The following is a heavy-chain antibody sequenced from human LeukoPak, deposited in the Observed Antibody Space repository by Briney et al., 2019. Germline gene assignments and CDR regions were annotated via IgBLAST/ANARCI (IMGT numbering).Heavy chain of an antibody. Sequence: GGSMRLSCVASGFTFSSYWMHWVRQDPRKGLVWVSRISGDGRNINYADSVKGRFTISRDNSKNTLYLQMNSLRAEDTAVYYCARTLVGATGSDYFDYWGQGTLVTVSS. J-gene: IGHJ4*02. V-gene: IGHV3-74*01. CDR1: GFTFSSYW. CDR3: ARTLVGATGSDYFDY. D-gene: IGHD1-26*01. CDR2: ISGDGRNI.